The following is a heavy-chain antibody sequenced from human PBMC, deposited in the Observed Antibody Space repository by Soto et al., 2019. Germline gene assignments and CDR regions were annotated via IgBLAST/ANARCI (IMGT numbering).Heavy chain of an antibody. CDR1: GFTFSSYA. D-gene: IGHD2-8*02. CDR2: IAYDGRNK. CDR3: AKNTESTEVGPYYYYYGMDV. V-gene: IGHV3-30*18. Sequence: GGSLRLSCAASGFTFSSYAMHWVRQAPGKGLEWVAVIAYDGRNKYCADSVKGRFTISRDNSKNTLYLQMNSLRAEDTAVYYCAKNTESTEVGPYYYYYGMDVWGQGTTVTVSS. J-gene: IGHJ6*02.